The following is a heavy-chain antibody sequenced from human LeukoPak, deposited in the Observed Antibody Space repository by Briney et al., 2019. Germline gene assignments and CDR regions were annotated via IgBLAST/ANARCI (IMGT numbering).Heavy chain of an antibody. J-gene: IGHJ4*02. CDR2: ISGSGGIT. D-gene: IGHD3-22*01. Sequence: GGSLRLSCAASGFTFSSCAMNWVRQAPGKGVEWVSGISGSGGITHYADSVMGRFTISRDNSKNTPYLQMNSLRAEDTAVYYCAKDTTDFDSSGETYFEYWGEGSLVTVSS. CDR3: AKDTTDFDSSGETYFEY. V-gene: IGHV3-23*01. CDR1: GFTFSSCA.